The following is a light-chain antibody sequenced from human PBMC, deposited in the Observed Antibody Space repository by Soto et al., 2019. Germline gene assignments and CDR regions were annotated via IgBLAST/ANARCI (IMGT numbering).Light chain of an antibody. CDR1: QSVNKY. CDR2: ATS. V-gene: IGKV1-39*01. J-gene: IGKJ1*01. CDR3: QQSYATPGT. Sequence: DIQMTQSPSSLSASVGDRVTITCRASQSVNKYLNWYQHKPGKAPRLLIYATSTLHSGVPSRFSGGGFGTYFTLTISSLQPEDFATYYCQQSYATPGTFGQGTEV.